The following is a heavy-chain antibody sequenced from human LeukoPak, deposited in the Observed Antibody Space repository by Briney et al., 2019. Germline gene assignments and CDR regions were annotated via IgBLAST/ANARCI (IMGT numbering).Heavy chain of an antibody. J-gene: IGHJ4*02. V-gene: IGHV3-23*01. D-gene: IGHD3-9*01. CDR3: VKGGLRPGYSFED. CDR2: VSDTGDLR. Sequence: PGGSLRLSCAASGFTFNTHAISWIRQAPGKGLEWVAAVSDTGDLRYSANSVKGRFAISRDNSKNTAFLQMYSLRAEDTALYYCVKGGLRPGYSFEDWGQGTLVSVSS. CDR1: GFTFNTHA.